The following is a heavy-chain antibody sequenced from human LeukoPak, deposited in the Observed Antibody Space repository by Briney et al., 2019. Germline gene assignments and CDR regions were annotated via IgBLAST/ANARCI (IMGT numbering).Heavy chain of an antibody. CDR2: INSGGSTA. V-gene: IGHV3-74*03. J-gene: IGHJ4*02. Sequence: SGGSLRLSCAASGFTFSTCWMYWVRQAPGKGLVWVSRINSGGSTALYADSVKGRFTISRDNAKNTLYLQMNSLRTEDTAFYYCASGIAAEGSVAIECWGQGALVTVSS. CDR3: ASGIAAEGSVAIEC. CDR1: GFTFSTCW. D-gene: IGHD6-13*01.